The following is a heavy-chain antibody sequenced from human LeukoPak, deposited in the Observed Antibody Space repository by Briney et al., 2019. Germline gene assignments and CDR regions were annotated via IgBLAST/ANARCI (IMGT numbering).Heavy chain of an antibody. D-gene: IGHD3-22*01. J-gene: IGHJ4*02. Sequence: GGSLRLSCAASGFTFDDYAIHWVRQAPGKGLEWVSLISGDGGSTYYADSVKGRFTISRDNSKNSLYLQMNSLRTEDTALYYCAKGYDSSGYYSTFDYWGQGTLVTVSS. V-gene: IGHV3-43*02. CDR3: AKGYDSSGYYSTFDY. CDR2: ISGDGGST. CDR1: GFTFDDYA.